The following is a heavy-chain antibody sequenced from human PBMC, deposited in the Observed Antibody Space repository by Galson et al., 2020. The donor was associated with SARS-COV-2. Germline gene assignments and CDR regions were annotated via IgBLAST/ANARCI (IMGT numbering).Heavy chain of an antibody. CDR3: SRGITIFGVVDTYDY. J-gene: IGHJ4*02. CDR1: GGSISSYY. D-gene: IGHD3-3*01. V-gene: IGHV4-59*01. CDR2: IYYSGST. Sequence: ETSETLSLTCTVSGGSISSYYWSWIRQPPGQGLEWIGYIYYSGSTNYNPSLKSRVTISVDTSKNQFSVKLSSVTAADTAVYYCSRGITIFGVVDTYDYWGQGTLVTVSS.